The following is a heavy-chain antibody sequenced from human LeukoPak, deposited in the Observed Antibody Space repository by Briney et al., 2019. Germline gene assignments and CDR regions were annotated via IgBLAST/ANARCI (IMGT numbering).Heavy chain of an antibody. CDR3: ARQGHELWFPSFDY. J-gene: IGHJ4*02. Sequence: PSETLSLTCTVSGGSISSYYWSWIRQPAGKGLEWIGRIYTSGSTNYNPSLKSRVTMSVDTSKNQFSLKLSSVTAADTAVYYCARQGHELWFPSFDYWGQGTLVTVSS. CDR1: GGSISSYY. V-gene: IGHV4-4*07. CDR2: IYTSGST. D-gene: IGHD5-18*01.